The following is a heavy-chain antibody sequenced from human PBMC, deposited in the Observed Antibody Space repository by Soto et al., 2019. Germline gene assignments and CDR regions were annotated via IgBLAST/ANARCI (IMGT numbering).Heavy chain of an antibody. V-gene: IGHV1-69*13. Sequence: SVKVSCKASGGTFSSYAISWVRQAPGQGLEWMGGIIPIFGTANYAQKFQGRVTITADESKSTAYMELSSLRSEDTDVYYCARGVLINTYYYGMDVWRQGTTVTVSS. CDR1: GGTFSSYA. D-gene: IGHD3-3*01. CDR2: IIPIFGTA. J-gene: IGHJ6*02. CDR3: ARGVLINTYYYGMDV.